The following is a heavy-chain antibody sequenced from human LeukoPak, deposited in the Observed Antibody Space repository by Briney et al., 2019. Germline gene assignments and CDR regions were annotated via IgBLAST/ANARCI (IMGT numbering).Heavy chain of an antibody. CDR1: GVTFSSYS. Sequence: AGSLRLSCAASGVTFSSYSMNSVRQAPGKGLEGVSSISSSSSYIYYADSVKGRFTISRDNAKNSLYLQMNSLKAEDTAVYYCARDEVYYFDSSGYSRGFWYFDLWGRGTLVSVSS. V-gene: IGHV3-21*01. D-gene: IGHD3-22*01. CDR3: ARDEVYYFDSSGYSRGFWYFDL. CDR2: ISSSSSYI. J-gene: IGHJ2*01.